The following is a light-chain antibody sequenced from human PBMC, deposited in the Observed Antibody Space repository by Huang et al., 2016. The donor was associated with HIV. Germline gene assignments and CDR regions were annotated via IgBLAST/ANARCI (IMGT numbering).Light chain of an antibody. V-gene: IGKV1-33*01. CDR2: DSS. Sequence: DIQMTQSPSSLSVSVGDRVTITCQASQDIRNYLNWYQQKPGKAPKLLVFDSSKLQAGVPARFSGNGSGTNFYFTIDSLQPEDTAKYYCQQYDSLYTFGQGTTLEIK. CDR3: QQYDSLYT. CDR1: QDIRNY. J-gene: IGKJ2*01.